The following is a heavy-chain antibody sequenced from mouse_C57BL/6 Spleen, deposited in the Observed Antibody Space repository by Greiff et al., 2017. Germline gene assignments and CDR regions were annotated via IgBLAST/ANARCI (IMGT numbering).Heavy chain of an antibody. V-gene: IGHV1-15*01. CDR1: GYTFTDYE. D-gene: IGHD2-2*01. Sequence: VQLQQSGAELVRPGASVTLSCKASGYTFTDYEMHWVKQTPVHGLEWIGAIDPETGGTAYNQKFKGKALLTADKSSSTAYMELRSLTSEDSAVYYCTVSYGYRFDYWGQGTTLTVSS. CDR2: IDPETGGT. J-gene: IGHJ2*01. CDR3: TVSYGYRFDY.